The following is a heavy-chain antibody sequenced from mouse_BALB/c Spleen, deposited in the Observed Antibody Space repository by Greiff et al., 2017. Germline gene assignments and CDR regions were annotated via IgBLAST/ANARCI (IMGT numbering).Heavy chain of an antibody. J-gene: IGHJ2*01. D-gene: IGHD1-1*01. V-gene: IGHV1-80*01. Sequence: VQLQQSGAELVRPGSSVKISCKASGYAFSSYWMNWVKQRPGQGLEWIGQIYPGDGDTNYNGKFKGKATLTADKSSSTAYMQLSSLTSEDSAVYFCARGSSYPYYFDYWGQGTTLTVSS. CDR3: ARGSSYPYYFDY. CDR2: IYPGDGDT. CDR1: GYAFSSYW.